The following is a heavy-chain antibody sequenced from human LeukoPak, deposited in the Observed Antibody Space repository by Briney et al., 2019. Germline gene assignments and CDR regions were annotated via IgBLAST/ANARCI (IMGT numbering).Heavy chain of an antibody. D-gene: IGHD2-2*01. CDR2: ISGSGGST. Sequence: GGSLRLSCAASGFTFSRYAMSWVGQAAGKGVEWVSAISGSGGSTHYADSVKGRLTLSRDNSQNALYMQMNGLRAEDTAVYYCAKDRGVGPAHYFDYGGQGTLLTVS. J-gene: IGHJ4*02. CDR3: AKDRGVGPAHYFDY. V-gene: IGHV3-23*01. CDR1: GFTFSRYA.